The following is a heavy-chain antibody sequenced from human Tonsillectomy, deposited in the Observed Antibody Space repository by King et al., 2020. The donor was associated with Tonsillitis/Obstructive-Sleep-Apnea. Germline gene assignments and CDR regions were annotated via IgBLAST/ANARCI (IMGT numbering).Heavy chain of an antibody. V-gene: IGHV2-26*01. Sequence: TLKESGPVLVKPTETLTLTCTVSGISLTNAGLGVSWIRQPPGQALEWLALIVSSDEKSYSTSLKSKLTISKDTTKSQVVLTLTNVDPVDTATYYCARMKQQVVRTYSYYMDVWGKGTTVTVSS. CDR2: IVSSDEK. CDR3: ARMKQQVVRTYSYYMDV. D-gene: IGHD6-13*01. CDR1: GISLTNAGLG. J-gene: IGHJ6*03.